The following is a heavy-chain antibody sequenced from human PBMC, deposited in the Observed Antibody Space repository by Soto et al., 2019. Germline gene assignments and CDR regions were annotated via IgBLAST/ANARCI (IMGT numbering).Heavy chain of an antibody. D-gene: IGHD3-3*01. CDR2: IIPIFGTA. J-gene: IGHJ1*01. CDR3: ARGTLRLVYFQH. CDR1: GGTFSSYA. Sequence: SVKVSCKASGGTFSSYAISWVRQAPGQGLEWMGGIIPIFGTANYAQKFQGRVTITADESTSTAYMELSSLRSEDTAVYYCARGTLRLVYFQHWGQGTLVTVSS. V-gene: IGHV1-69*13.